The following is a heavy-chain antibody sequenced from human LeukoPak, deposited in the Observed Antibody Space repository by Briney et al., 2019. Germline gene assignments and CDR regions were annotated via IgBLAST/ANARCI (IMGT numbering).Heavy chain of an antibody. J-gene: IGHJ4*02. CDR1: GYTFTSYY. Sequence: ASVKVSCKASGYTFTSYYMHWVRQAPGQGLECMGIINPSGGSTSYAQKFQGRVTMTRDMSMSTVYMELSSLRSEDTAVYYCARPLYYYDSSGPYYFDYWGQGTLVTVSS. CDR3: ARPLYYYDSSGPYYFDY. CDR2: INPSGGST. V-gene: IGHV1-46*01. D-gene: IGHD3-22*01.